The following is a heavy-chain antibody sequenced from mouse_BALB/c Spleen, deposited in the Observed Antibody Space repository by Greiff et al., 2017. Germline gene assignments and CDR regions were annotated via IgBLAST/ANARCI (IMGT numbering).Heavy chain of an antibody. CDR3: ARGGNYRYDFDY. D-gene: IGHD2-14*01. Sequence: DVKLQESGGGLVQPGGSRKLSCAASGFTFSSFGMHWVRQAPEKGLEWVAYISSGSSTIYYADTVKGRFTISRDNPKNTLFLQMTSLRSEDTAMYYCARGGNYRYDFDYWGQGTTLTVSS. CDR2: ISSGSSTI. J-gene: IGHJ2*01. CDR1: GFTFSSFG. V-gene: IGHV5-17*02.